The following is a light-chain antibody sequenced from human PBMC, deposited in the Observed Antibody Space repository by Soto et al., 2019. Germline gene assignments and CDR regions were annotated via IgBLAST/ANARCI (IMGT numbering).Light chain of an antibody. CDR2: KAS. J-gene: IGKJ1*01. V-gene: IGKV1-5*03. CDR3: QQYHIYSGT. Sequence: DIQMTQSPSTLSASVGDRVTITCRASQSISSWLAWYQQKPGKAPKLLIYKASSLESGVPSRFSGSGSGTDFSLTISSLQPEDVATYYCQQYHIYSGTFGQGTKVDIK. CDR1: QSISSW.